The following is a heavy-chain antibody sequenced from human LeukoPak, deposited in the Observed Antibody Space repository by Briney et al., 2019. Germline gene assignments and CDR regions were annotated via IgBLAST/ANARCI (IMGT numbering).Heavy chain of an antibody. J-gene: IGHJ4*02. CDR2: ISYDGSNK. Sequence: GGSLRLSCAASGFTFSSYGMHWVRQAPGKGLEWVAVISYDGSNKYYADSVKGRFTISRDNSKNTLYLQMNSLRAEDTAVYYCAKEIRFLEWLPNFDYWGQGTLVTASS. D-gene: IGHD3-3*01. V-gene: IGHV3-30*18. CDR3: AKEIRFLEWLPNFDY. CDR1: GFTFSSYG.